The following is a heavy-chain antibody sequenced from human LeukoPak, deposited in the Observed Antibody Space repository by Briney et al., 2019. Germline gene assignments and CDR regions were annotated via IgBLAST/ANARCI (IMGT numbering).Heavy chain of an antibody. Sequence: ASVKVSCKVSGYTLTELSMHWVRQAPGKGLERMGGFDPEDGETIYAQKFQGRVAMTEDTSTDTAYMELSSLRSEDTAVYYCARGERYSSSWSGPIYYFDYWGQGTLVTVSS. CDR1: GYTLTELS. D-gene: IGHD6-13*01. CDR2: FDPEDGET. V-gene: IGHV1-24*01. J-gene: IGHJ4*02. CDR3: ARGERYSSSWSGPIYYFDY.